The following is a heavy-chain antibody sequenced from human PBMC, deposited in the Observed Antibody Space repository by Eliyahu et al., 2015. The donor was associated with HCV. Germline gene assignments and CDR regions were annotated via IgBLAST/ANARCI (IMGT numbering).Heavy chain of an antibody. CDR1: GFTVXXNY. J-gene: IGHJ3*02. Sequence: EVQLVETGGGLIQPGGSLRLSCAASGFTVXXNYMSWVRQAPGKGXEWVSVIYSGGSTYYADSVKGRFTISRDNSKNTLYLQMNSLRAEDTAVYYCARDGNTMVRGARDAFDIWGQGTMVTVSS. CDR3: ARDGNTMVRGARDAFDI. D-gene: IGHD3-10*01. V-gene: IGHV3-53*02. CDR2: IYSGGST.